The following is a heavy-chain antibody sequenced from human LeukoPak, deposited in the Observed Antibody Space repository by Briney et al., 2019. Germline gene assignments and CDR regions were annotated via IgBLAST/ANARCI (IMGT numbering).Heavy chain of an antibody. D-gene: IGHD2-21*02. CDR2: IRSQIYGGTT. CDR3: TRGSLLFSYYYYMDV. V-gene: IGHV3-49*04. CDR1: GFTFRDYA. Sequence: GGSLRLSCTASGFTFRDYAMTWVRQAPGKGLEWVGFIRSQIYGGTTEYAASVKGRFTISRDDSESIAYLQMSSLKTEDTAVYYCTRGSLLFSYYYYMDVWGKGTTVTISS. J-gene: IGHJ6*03.